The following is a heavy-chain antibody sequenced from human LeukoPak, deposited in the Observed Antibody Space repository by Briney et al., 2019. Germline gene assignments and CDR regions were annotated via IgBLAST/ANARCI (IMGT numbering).Heavy chain of an antibody. CDR3: ARNPRTPSYYDILTGAENDY. CDR2: ISSSSSYI. CDR1: GFTFSSYS. J-gene: IGHJ4*02. Sequence: PGGSLRLSCAASGFTFSSYSMNWVRHAAGKGLEWVSSISSSSSYIYYADSVKGRFTISRDNAKNSLYLQMNSLRAEDTAVYYCARNPRTPSYYDILTGAENDYWGQGTLVTVSS. D-gene: IGHD3-9*01. V-gene: IGHV3-21*01.